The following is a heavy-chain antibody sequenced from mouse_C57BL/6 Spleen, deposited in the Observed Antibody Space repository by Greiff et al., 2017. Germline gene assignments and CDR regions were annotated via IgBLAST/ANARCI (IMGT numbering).Heavy chain of an antibody. CDR2: IYPGDGDT. V-gene: IGHV1-82*01. CDR3: ARDGNLDY. D-gene: IGHD2-1*01. CDR1: GYAFSSSW. Sequence: VKLQESGPELVKPGASVKISCKASGYAFSSSWMNWVKQRPGKGLEWIGRIYPGDGDTNYNGKFKGKATLTADKSSSTAYMQLSSLTSEDSAVYFCARDGNLDYWGQGTTLTVSS. J-gene: IGHJ2*01.